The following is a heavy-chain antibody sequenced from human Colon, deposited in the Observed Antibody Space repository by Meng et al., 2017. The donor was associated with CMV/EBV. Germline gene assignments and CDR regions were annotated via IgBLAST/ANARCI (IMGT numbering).Heavy chain of an antibody. V-gene: IGHV3-48*04. J-gene: IGHJ3*02. CDR2: ISSSSSST. Sequence: GESLKISCAASGFTFRSYAMSWVRQAPGKGLEWVSYISSSSSSTFYADSVKGRFTISRDNAKNSLYLQMNSLRAEDTAVYYCATLTDGPDALDIWGQGTMVTVSS. CDR3: ATLTDGPDALDI. D-gene: IGHD5-24*01. CDR1: GFTFRSYA.